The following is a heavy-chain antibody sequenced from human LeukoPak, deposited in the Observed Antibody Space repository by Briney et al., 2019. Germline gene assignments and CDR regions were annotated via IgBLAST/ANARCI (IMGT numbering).Heavy chain of an antibody. V-gene: IGHV1-2*06. Sequence: ASVKVSCKASGYTFTGYYMHWVRQAPGQGLEWMGRINPSSGGTNYAQKFQGRVTMTRDTSISTAYMELSRLRSDDTAVYYCARREMATIHFLGDDYWGQGTLVTVSS. CDR2: INPSSGGT. CDR3: ARREMATIHFLGDDY. J-gene: IGHJ4*02. CDR1: GYTFTGYY. D-gene: IGHD5-24*01.